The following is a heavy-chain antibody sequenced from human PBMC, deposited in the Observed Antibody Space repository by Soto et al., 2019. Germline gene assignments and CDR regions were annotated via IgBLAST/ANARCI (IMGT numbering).Heavy chain of an antibody. V-gene: IGHV3-43*01. CDR1: GFSFDDHN. Sequence: EAHLVESGGAVVQPGGSLRLSCVASGFSFDDHNMYWVRQASDQGLEWVSLISWDGETTYYADSVKGRFTISRDNSKNSLYPQLNAVTTEDTALYYCASSQGDYWGQGTLVTVAS. CDR2: ISWDGETT. J-gene: IGHJ4*02. CDR3: ASSQGDY.